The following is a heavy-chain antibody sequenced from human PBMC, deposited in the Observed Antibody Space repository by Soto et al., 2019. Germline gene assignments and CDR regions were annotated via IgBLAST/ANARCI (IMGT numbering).Heavy chain of an antibody. CDR2: IDPSDSYI. V-gene: IGHV5-10-1*01. CDR3: ARLQVVMELNGMDV. CDR1: GYSFTSYW. J-gene: IGHJ6*02. Sequence: GESLKISCKGSGYSFTSYWISWVRQMPGKGLEWMGRIDPSDSYINYSPSFQGHVTISADKSISTAYLHWSSLKASDTAMYYCARLQVVMELNGMDVWGQGTTVTVSS. D-gene: IGHD2-15*01.